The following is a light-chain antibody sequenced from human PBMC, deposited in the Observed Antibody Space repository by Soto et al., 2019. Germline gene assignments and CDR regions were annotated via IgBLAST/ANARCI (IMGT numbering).Light chain of an antibody. CDR2: DVS. CDR3: CSYAGSYTQV. CDR1: RSDVGGYKY. J-gene: IGLJ3*02. Sequence: QSALTQPRSVSGSPGQSVTISCTGTRSDVGGYKYVSWYQQHPGKAPKLMIYDVSKRPSGVPDRFSGSKSGNTASLTISGLQAEDEADYYCCSYAGSYTQVFGGGTKLTVL. V-gene: IGLV2-11*01.